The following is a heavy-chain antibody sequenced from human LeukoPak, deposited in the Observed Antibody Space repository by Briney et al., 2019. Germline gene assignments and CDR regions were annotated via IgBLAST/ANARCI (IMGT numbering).Heavy chain of an antibody. CDR1: GFTFDDYA. V-gene: IGHV3-43*02. D-gene: IGHD3-10*01. Sequence: GGSLRLSCAASGFTFDDYAMHWVRQAPGKGLEWVSLISGDGGSTYYADSVKGRFTISRDNSKNSLYLQMNSLRTEDTALYYCAKDNPMVRGVMAYYFDYWGQGTLVTVSS. CDR3: AKDNPMVRGVMAYYFDY. CDR2: ISGDGGST. J-gene: IGHJ4*02.